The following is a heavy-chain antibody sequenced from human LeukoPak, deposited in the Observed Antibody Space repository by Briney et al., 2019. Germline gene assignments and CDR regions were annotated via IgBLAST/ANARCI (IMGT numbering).Heavy chain of an antibody. J-gene: IGHJ5*02. V-gene: IGHV1-24*01. CDR1: GYTLTELS. CDR2: FDPEDGET. D-gene: IGHD1-1*01. Sequence: ASVKVSCKVSGYTLTELSMHWVRQAPGKGLEWMGGFDPEDGETIYAQKFQGRATMTEDTSTDTAYMELSSLRSEDTAVYYCATVTTGTTGWFDPWGQGTLVTVSS. CDR3: ATVTTGTTGWFDP.